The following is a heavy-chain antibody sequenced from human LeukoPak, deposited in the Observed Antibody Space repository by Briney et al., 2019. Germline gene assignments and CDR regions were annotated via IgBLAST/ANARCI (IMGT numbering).Heavy chain of an antibody. CDR3: SKGGSHVVDY. D-gene: IGHD3-10*01. CDR1: GFTFSSYW. Sequence: PGGSLRLSCAASGFTFSSYWMHWVRQAPGKGLVWVSRISTDGSSTTYADSVKGRITVSRDNAKNTLYLQMNSLRAEDTAVYYCSKGGSHVVDYWGRGTLVTVSS. J-gene: IGHJ4*02. CDR2: ISTDGSST. V-gene: IGHV3-74*01.